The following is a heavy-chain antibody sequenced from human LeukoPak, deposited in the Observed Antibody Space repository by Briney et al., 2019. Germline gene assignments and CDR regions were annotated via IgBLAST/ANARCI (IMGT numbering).Heavy chain of an antibody. CDR2: ISYNSGGR. D-gene: IGHD3-10*01. Sequence: GGSLRFSCAASGFAFDNFAMHWVRRAPGKGLEWVSGISYNSGGRGYADSVKGRFTISRDNAKNSLYLQMNSLRSEDTALYYCAKDSIGEASGGMDVWGQGTTVTVSS. V-gene: IGHV3-9*01. CDR3: AKDSIGEASGGMDV. J-gene: IGHJ6*02. CDR1: GFAFDNFA.